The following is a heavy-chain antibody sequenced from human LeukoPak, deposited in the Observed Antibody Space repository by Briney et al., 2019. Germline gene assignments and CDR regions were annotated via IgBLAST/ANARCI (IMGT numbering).Heavy chain of an antibody. CDR3: ARDGEEDGGTLPFDY. J-gene: IGHJ4*02. CDR1: GYTFTSYG. Sequence: ASVKVSCKASGYTFTSYGISWVRQAPGQGLEWMGWISAYNGNTNYAQKLQGRVTMTTDTSTSTAYMELRSLRSDDTAVYYCARDGEEDGGTLPFDYWGQGTRVTVSS. CDR2: ISAYNGNT. V-gene: IGHV1-18*01. D-gene: IGHD4-23*01.